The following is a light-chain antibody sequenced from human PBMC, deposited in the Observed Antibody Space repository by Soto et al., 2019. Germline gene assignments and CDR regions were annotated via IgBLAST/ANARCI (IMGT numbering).Light chain of an antibody. J-gene: IGLJ2*01. V-gene: IGLV1-47*01. CDR1: SSNIGSND. CDR3: SSWDYSLSGVL. CDR2: RSN. Sequence: QSVLTQPPSASGTPGQRVTISCSGSSSNIGSNDAFWYQQLPGTAPKLLIYRSNQRPSGVPDRFSGSKSGTSASLAIIGLRSEDEADYYCSSWDYSLSGVLFGGGTKLTVL.